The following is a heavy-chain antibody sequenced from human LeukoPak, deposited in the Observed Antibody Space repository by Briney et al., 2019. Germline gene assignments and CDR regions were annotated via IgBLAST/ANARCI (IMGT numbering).Heavy chain of an antibody. CDR1: GGTFSSYA. CDR2: IIPILGTA. V-gene: IGHV1-69*13. Sequence: ASVKVSCKASGGTFSSYAISWVRQAPGQGLEWMGGIIPILGTANYAQKFQGRVTITADESTSTAYMELSSLRSEDTAVYYCARWELLPSNYYGMDVWGQGTTVTVSS. CDR3: ARWELLPSNYYGMDV. J-gene: IGHJ6*02. D-gene: IGHD1-26*01.